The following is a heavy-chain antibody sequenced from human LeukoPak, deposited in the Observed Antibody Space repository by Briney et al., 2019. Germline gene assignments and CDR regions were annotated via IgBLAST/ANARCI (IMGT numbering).Heavy chain of an antibody. Sequence: SETLSLTCTVSGGSISSYYWSWIRQPAGKGLEWIGRIYTSGSTNYDPSLKSRVTMSVDTSKTQFSLKLSSVTAADTAVYYCARDSPGYCSSTSCRKFDPWGQGTLVTVSS. CDR2: IYTSGST. CDR3: ARDSPGYCSSTSCRKFDP. J-gene: IGHJ5*02. D-gene: IGHD2-2*01. V-gene: IGHV4-4*07. CDR1: GGSISSYY.